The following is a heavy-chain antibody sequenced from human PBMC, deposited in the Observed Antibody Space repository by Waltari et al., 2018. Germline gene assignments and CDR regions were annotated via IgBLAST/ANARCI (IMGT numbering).Heavy chain of an antibody. Sequence: QVQLQESGPGLVKPSQTLSLTCTVSGGSISSGGYYWSWIRQHPGKGLEWIGYIYHSGSTDYNPSLKSRVTISGDRSKNQFSLKLSSVTAADTAVYYCASQYYDIVTGYHTPFDYWGQGTLVTVSS. V-gene: IGHV4-30-4*08. CDR2: IYHSGST. CDR1: GGSISSGGYY. J-gene: IGHJ4*02. D-gene: IGHD3-9*01. CDR3: ASQYYDIVTGYHTPFDY.